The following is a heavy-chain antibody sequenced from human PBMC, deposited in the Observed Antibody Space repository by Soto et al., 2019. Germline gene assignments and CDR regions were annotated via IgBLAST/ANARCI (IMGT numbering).Heavy chain of an antibody. D-gene: IGHD6-19*01. J-gene: IGHJ4*02. Sequence: PGGSLRLSCAASGFTFSSYAMHWVRQAPGKGLEYVSAISSNGGSTYYANSVKGRFTISRDNSKNTLYLQMNSLRAEDTAVYYCAREYSSGWKTFDEWGQGTLVTVSS. V-gene: IGHV3-64*01. CDR1: GFTFSSYA. CDR3: AREYSSGWKTFDE. CDR2: ISSNGGST.